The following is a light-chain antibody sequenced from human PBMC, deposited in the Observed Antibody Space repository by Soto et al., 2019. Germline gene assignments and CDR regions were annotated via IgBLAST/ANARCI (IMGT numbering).Light chain of an antibody. CDR2: QTS. Sequence: EIVLTQSPATLSSFPGDRVTLSCRASQYINTRLAWYQHRPGQAPRLLIFQTSFRAAGIPARLSASGTGTDFTLTISDVQPEDFAVYYCHQRQSWPRTFGQGTKVDIK. V-gene: IGKV3D-11*01. CDR1: QYINTR. J-gene: IGKJ1*01. CDR3: HQRQSWPRT.